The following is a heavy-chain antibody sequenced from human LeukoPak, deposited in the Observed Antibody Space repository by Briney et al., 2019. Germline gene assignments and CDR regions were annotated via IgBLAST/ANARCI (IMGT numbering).Heavy chain of an antibody. V-gene: IGHV1-69*13. Sequence: GASVKVSCKASGGTFSSYAISWVRQAPGQGLEWMGGIIPIFGTANYAQKFQGRVTITADESTSTAYMELSSLRSEDTAMYYCARAPEYYYGSGSYYNDYWGQGTLVTVSS. J-gene: IGHJ4*02. CDR3: ARAPEYYYGSGSYYNDY. D-gene: IGHD3-10*01. CDR1: GGTFSSYA. CDR2: IIPIFGTA.